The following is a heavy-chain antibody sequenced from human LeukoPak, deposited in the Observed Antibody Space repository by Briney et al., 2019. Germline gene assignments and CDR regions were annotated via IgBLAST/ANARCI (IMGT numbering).Heavy chain of an antibody. D-gene: IGHD1-26*01. V-gene: IGHV4-59*01. CDR1: GGSISSFY. Sequence: SETLSLTCTVSGGSISSFYWSWIRQPPGKGLEWIGYIYYSGSTSYNPSLKSRVTISVDTSKKQFSLKLSSVTAADTAFYYCARYIVSYPHDAFDIWGQGTMVTVSS. J-gene: IGHJ3*02. CDR3: ARYIVSYPHDAFDI. CDR2: IYYSGST.